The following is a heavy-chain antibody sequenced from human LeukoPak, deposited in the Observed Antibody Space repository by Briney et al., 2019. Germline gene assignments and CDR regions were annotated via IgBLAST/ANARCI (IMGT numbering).Heavy chain of an antibody. D-gene: IGHD2-15*01. Sequence: GRPLRLSCAASGFTFDDYAMHWVRQAPGKGLEWVSGISWNSGSIGYADSVKGRFTISRDNAKNSLYLQMNSLRAEDTALYYCAKERTSGYFDYWGQGTLVTVSS. CDR2: ISWNSGSI. CDR1: GFTFDDYA. V-gene: IGHV3-9*01. J-gene: IGHJ4*02. CDR3: AKERTSGYFDY.